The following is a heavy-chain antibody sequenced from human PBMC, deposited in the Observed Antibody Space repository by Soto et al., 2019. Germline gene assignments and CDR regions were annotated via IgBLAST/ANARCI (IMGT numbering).Heavy chain of an antibody. D-gene: IGHD3-10*01. CDR1: GSSLSTTRMA. J-gene: IGHJ6*02. V-gene: IGHV2-26*01. CDR2: IFSNDEK. CDR3: ARIPLTFGELQSSSYGMDV. Sequence: QVTLKESGPALVKPAETLTLTCTVSGSSLSTTRMAVSWIRQSPGKALECLAHIFSNDEKSYSTSLKSRLTFSRDTSRSQVVLTMTNMDPVDTGTYYCARIPLTFGELQSSSYGMDVWGQGTTVTVSS.